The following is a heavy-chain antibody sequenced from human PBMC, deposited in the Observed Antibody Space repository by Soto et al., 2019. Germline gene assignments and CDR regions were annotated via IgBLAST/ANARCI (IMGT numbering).Heavy chain of an antibody. CDR3: ARAQYYYDSSGYSFCYFDY. J-gene: IGHJ4*02. V-gene: IGHV4-31*03. CDR2: IYYSGST. CDR1: GGSISSGGYY. Sequence: SETLYLTCTVSGGSISSGGYYLSWIRQHPGKGLEWIGYIYYSGSTYYNPSLKSRVTISVDTSKNQFSLKLSSVTAADTAVYYCARAQYYYDSSGYSFCYFDYWGQGTLVTVS. D-gene: IGHD3-22*01.